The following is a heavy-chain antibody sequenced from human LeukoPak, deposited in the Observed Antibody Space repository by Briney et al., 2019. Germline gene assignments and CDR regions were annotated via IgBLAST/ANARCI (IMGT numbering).Heavy chain of an antibody. V-gene: IGHV1-69*04. CDR1: GYTFTSYD. CDR3: AREGEMATRKYYFDY. CDR2: IIPILGIA. J-gene: IGHJ4*02. Sequence: SVKVSCKASGYTFTSYDINWVRQATGQGLEWMGRIIPILGIANYAQKFQGRVTIAADKSTSTAYMELSSLRSEDTAVYYCAREGEMATRKYYFDYWGQGTLVTVSS. D-gene: IGHD5-24*01.